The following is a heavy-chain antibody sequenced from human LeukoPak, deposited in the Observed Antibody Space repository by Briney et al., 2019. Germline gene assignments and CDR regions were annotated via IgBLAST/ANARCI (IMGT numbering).Heavy chain of an antibody. CDR1: GYTFTSYD. D-gene: IGHD1-14*01. CDR3: AGGRAHRRYYYMDV. J-gene: IGHJ6*03. Sequence: GASVKVSCKASGYTFTSYDINWVRQATGRGLEWMGWMNPNSGNTGYAQKFQGRVTMTRNTSISTAYMELSSLRSEDTAVYYCAGGRAHRRYYYMDVWGKGTTVTVSS. V-gene: IGHV1-8*01. CDR2: MNPNSGNT.